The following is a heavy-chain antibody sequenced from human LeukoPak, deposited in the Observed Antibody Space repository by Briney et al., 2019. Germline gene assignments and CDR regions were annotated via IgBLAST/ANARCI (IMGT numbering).Heavy chain of an antibody. D-gene: IGHD6-13*01. J-gene: IGHJ4*02. V-gene: IGHV3-21*01. CDR3: AREDGQQLAFDY. CDR1: GFTFSSYS. Sequence: GGSLRLSCAASGFTFSSYSMNWVRPAPGKGLEWVSSISSSSSYIYYADSVKGRFTISRDNAKNSLYLQMNSLRAEDTAVYYCAREDGQQLAFDYWGQGTLVTVSS. CDR2: ISSSSSYI.